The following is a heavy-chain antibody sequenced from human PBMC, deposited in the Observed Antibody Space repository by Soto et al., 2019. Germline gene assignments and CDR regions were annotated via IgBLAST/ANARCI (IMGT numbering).Heavy chain of an antibody. J-gene: IGHJ3*01. D-gene: IGHD1-1*01. CDR3: TRAEPLGAVDF. CDR1: GYSFTNYW. CDR2: IYPRDSDT. Sequence: EVQLVQSGAEVKKPGASLKISCQGSGYSFTNYWIAWVRQMPGKGLEWLGIIYPRDSDTRYSPSFQGQVTISADKSINTAYLQWSTLRASDTAICYCTRAEPLGAVDFWGQATMVTVSS. V-gene: IGHV5-51*01.